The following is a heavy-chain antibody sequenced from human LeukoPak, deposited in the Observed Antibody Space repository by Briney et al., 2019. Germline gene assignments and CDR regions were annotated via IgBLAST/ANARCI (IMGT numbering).Heavy chain of an antibody. Sequence: GGSLRLSCAASGFTFSDYYMSWIRQAPGKGLEWVSDISSSSRYANYADSVKGRFTISRDNAKKSLYLQMNSLRAEDTAVYYCTRDKQQLDDYWGQGTLVTVSS. CDR3: TRDKQQLDDY. CDR2: ISSSSRYA. CDR1: GFTFSDYY. D-gene: IGHD1-1*01. V-gene: IGHV3-11*05. J-gene: IGHJ4*02.